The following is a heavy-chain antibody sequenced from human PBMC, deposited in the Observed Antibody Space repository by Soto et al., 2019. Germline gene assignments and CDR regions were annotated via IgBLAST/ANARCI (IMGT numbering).Heavy chain of an antibody. V-gene: IGHV3-23*01. CDR2: ISGSGGST. D-gene: IGHD2-15*01. Sequence: EVQLLESGGGLVQPGGSLRLSCAASGFTFSSYAMSWVRQAAGKGLEWVSAISGSGGSTYYADAVKGRFTISRDNSKNTLYLQMNSLRAEDTAVYYCAKGGLGCSGGSCYRDYWGQGTLVTVSS. CDR1: GFTFSSYA. J-gene: IGHJ4*02. CDR3: AKGGLGCSGGSCYRDY.